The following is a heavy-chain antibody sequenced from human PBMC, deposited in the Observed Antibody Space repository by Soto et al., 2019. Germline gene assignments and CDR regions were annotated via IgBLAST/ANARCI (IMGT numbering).Heavy chain of an antibody. V-gene: IGHV3-23*01. J-gene: IGHJ5*02. CDR2: ISGSGGST. Sequence: GGSLRLSCAASGFTFSSYAMSWVRQAPGKGLEWVSAISGSGGSTYYADSVKGRFTISRDNSKNTLYLQMNSLRAEDTAVYYCAKDRPNYLGSSYDWFDPWGQGTLVTVSS. D-gene: IGHD6-13*01. CDR1: GFTFSSYA. CDR3: AKDRPNYLGSSYDWFDP.